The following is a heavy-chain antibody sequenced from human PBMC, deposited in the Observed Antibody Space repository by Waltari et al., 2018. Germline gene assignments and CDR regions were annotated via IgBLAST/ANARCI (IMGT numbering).Heavy chain of an antibody. V-gene: IGHV4-59*11. J-gene: IGHJ4*02. CDR2: IYYSGST. D-gene: IGHD6-19*01. CDR3: ARGSGIAVAGTYDY. CDR1: GGSISSHY. Sequence: QVQLQESGPGLVKPSETLSLTCTVSGGSISSHYWSWIRQPPGKGLEWIGYIYYSGSTNYNPSLKSRVTISVDTSKNQFSLKLSSVTAADTAVYYCARGSGIAVAGTYDYWGQGTLVTVSS.